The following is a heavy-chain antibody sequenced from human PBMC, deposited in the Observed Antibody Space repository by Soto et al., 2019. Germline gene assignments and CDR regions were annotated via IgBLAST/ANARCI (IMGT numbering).Heavy chain of an antibody. D-gene: IGHD6-19*01. CDR3: ARDNTYISGWGGGHFDY. Sequence: SETLSLTCTVSGGSISSYYWSWIRQPPGKGLEWIGYIYYSGSTNYNPSLKSRVTISVDTSKNQFSLKLSSVTAADTAVYYCARDNTYISGWGGGHFDYWGQGTLVTVSS. V-gene: IGHV4-59*01. J-gene: IGHJ4*02. CDR2: IYYSGST. CDR1: GGSISSYY.